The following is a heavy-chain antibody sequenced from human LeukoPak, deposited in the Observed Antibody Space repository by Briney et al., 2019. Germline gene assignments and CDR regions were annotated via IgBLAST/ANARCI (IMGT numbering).Heavy chain of an antibody. J-gene: IGHJ3*02. V-gene: IGHV4-59*01. CDR2: IHYSGST. CDR1: GGSISSYY. CDR3: ARVPASQPHDAFDI. D-gene: IGHD2-2*01. Sequence: SETLSLTCTVSGGSISSYYWSWIRQPPGKGLEWIAYIHYSGSTNYNPSLKSRVTISVDTSKNQFSLKLSSVTAADTAVYYCARVPASQPHDAFDIWGQGTMVTVSS.